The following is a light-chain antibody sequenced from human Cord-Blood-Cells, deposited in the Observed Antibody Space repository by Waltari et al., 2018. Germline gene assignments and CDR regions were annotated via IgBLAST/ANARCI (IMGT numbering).Light chain of an antibody. CDR3: SSYTSSSTVV. V-gene: IGLV2-14*01. CDR1: RRDVGGYNY. CDR2: DVS. J-gene: IGLJ2*01. Sequence: QSALTQPASVSGSPGQSITISCTGTRRDVGGYNYVSWYQQHPGKAPKLMIYDVSNRPSGVSNRFSGSKSGNTASLTISGLQAEDEADYYCSSYTSSSTVVFGGGTKLTVL.